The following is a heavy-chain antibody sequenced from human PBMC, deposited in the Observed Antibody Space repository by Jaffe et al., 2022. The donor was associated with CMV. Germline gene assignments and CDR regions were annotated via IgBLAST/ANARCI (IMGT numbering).Heavy chain of an antibody. CDR1: GFTFSSYA. J-gene: IGHJ6*03. D-gene: IGHD3-22*01. CDR3: AKGAYYYDSSGYRDYYYYYMDV. V-gene: IGHV3-23*04. Sequence: EVQLVESGGGLVQPGGSLRLSCAASGFTFSSYAMSWVRQAPGKGLEWVSAISGSGGSTYYADSVKGRFTISRDNSKNTLYLQMNSLRAEDTAVYYCAKGAYYYDSSGYRDYYYYYMDVWGKGTTVTVSS. CDR2: ISGSGGST.